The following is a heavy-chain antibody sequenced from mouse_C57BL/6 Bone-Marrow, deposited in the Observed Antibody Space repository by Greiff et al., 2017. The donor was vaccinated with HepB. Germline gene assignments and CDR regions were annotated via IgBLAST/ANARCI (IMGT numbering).Heavy chain of an antibody. V-gene: IGHV1-54*01. D-gene: IGHD1-1*01. J-gene: IGHJ1*03. Sequence: VKLQESGAELVRPGTSVKVSCKASGYAFTNYLIEWVKQRPGQGLEWIGVINPGSGGTNYNEKFKGKATLTADKSSSTAYMQLSSLTSEDSAVYFCARGVYYGPFYWYFDVWGTGTTVTVSS. CDR1: GYAFTNYL. CDR2: INPGSGGT. CDR3: ARGVYYGPFYWYFDV.